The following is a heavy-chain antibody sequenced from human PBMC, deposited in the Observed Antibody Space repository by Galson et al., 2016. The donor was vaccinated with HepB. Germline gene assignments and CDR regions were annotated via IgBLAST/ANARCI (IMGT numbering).Heavy chain of an antibody. Sequence: QSGAEVKKPGESLKISCQAFGYRSTNYWIGWVRQMPGTGLEWLGLIYFCGFETRYSPSFQGRVIVSADRSINTAYLQWGSLEASDTAIYYCAGATHGNTWFDYWGQGTQVTVSS. CDR1: GYRSTNYW. CDR2: IYFCGFET. V-gene: IGHV5-51*01. D-gene: IGHD4/OR15-4a*01. J-gene: IGHJ4*02. CDR3: AGATHGNTWFDY.